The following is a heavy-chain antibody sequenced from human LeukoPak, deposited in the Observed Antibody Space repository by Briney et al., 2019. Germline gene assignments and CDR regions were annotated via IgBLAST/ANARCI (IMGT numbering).Heavy chain of an antibody. Sequence: GGSLRLSCAASGFTFSSYSMNWVRQAPGKGLEWVSYISSSSSTIYYADSVKGRFTISRDNAKNSLYLQMNSLRAEDTAVYYCARKNGLDYWGQGTLVTVSS. CDR3: ARKNGLDY. J-gene: IGHJ4*02. V-gene: IGHV3-48*01. CDR2: ISSSSSTI. CDR1: GFTFSSYS.